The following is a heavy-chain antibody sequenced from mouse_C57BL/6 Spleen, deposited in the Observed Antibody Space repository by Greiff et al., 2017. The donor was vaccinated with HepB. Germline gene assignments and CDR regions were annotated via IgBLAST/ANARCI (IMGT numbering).Heavy chain of an antibody. CDR3: TTLYDFDY. D-gene: IGHD2-3*01. J-gene: IGHJ2*01. Sequence: VQLQQSGAELVRPGASVKLSCTASGFNIKDDYMHWVKQRPEQGLEWIGWIDPENGDTEYASKFQGKATITADTSSNTAYLQLSSLTSADSAVYYCTTLYDFDYWGQGTTLTVSS. CDR1: GFNIKDDY. V-gene: IGHV14-4*01. CDR2: IDPENGDT.